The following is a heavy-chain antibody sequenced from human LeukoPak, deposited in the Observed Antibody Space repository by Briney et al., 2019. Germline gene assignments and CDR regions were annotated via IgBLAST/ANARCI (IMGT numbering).Heavy chain of an antibody. V-gene: IGHV3-30-3*01. D-gene: IGHD5-18*01. CDR2: ISYDGSNK. Sequence: GGSLRLSCAASGFTFSSYAMHWVRQAPGKGLEWVAVISYDGSNKYYADSVKGRFTISRDNSKNTLYLQMNSLRAEDTAVYYCARDRGIQLVLDYWGQGTLVTVSS. CDR3: ARDRGIQLVLDY. CDR1: GFTFSSYA. J-gene: IGHJ4*02.